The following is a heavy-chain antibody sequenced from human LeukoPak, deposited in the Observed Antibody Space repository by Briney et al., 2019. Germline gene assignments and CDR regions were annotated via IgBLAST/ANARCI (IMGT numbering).Heavy chain of an antibody. J-gene: IGHJ4*02. CDR1: GGSISSYY. CDR3: ARDKGSSGWYREFDY. Sequence: SETLSLTCTASGGSISSYYWSWIRQPPGKGLEWIGYIYYSGSTNYKPSLKSRVTISVDTSKNQFSLKLSSVTAADTAVYYCARDKGSSGWYREFDYWGQGTLVTVSS. V-gene: IGHV4-59*01. CDR2: IYYSGST. D-gene: IGHD6-19*01.